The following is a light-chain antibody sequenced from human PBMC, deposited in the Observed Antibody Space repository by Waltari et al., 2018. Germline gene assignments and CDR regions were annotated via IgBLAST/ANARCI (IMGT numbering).Light chain of an antibody. CDR1: QSVSGN. CDR2: GAS. V-gene: IGKV3D-15*01. J-gene: IGKJ5*01. Sequence: EIVMTRSPATLPVSPGEKAPLSCRASQSVSGNLAWYQQKPGQAPGLLIYGASTRPTSIPARISGSASATEFTPTISSLQSEDSAVDYCQQYYDWRRGTFGQGTRLEIK. CDR3: QQYYDWRRGT.